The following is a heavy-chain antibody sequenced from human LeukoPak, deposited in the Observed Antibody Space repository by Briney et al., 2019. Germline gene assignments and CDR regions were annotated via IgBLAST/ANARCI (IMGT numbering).Heavy chain of an antibody. CDR3: AKAVTNYYFYYYMDV. V-gene: IGHV3-33*06. Sequence: GGSLRLSCAASGFTSSSYGMHWVRQAPGKGLEWVAVIWYDGSNKYYADSVKGRFTISRDISKNTLYLQMNSLRAEDTAVYYCAKAVTNYYFYYYMDVWGKGTTVTVSS. CDR2: IWYDGSNK. CDR1: GFTSSSYG. J-gene: IGHJ6*03. D-gene: IGHD4-17*01.